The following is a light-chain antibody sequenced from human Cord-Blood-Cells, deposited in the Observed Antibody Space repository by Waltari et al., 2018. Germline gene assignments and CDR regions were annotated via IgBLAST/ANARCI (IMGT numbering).Light chain of an antibody. V-gene: IGKV3-20*01. Sequence: EIVLTQSPGTLSLSPGERATLPCRASQSVSSSYLAWYQQKPGQAPRLPIYGASSRATGIPDRFSGSGSGTDFTLTISRLEPEDFAVYYCQQYGSSPLYSFGQGTKLEIK. J-gene: IGKJ2*03. CDR1: QSVSSSY. CDR2: GAS. CDR3: QQYGSSPLYS.